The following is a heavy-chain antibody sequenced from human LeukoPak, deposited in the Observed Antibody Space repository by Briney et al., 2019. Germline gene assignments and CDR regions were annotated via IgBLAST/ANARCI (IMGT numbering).Heavy chain of an antibody. CDR2: IYYSGST. Sequence: SETLSLTCTVSGGSISSYYWSWIRQPPGKGLEWIGYIYYSGSTNYNPSLKSRVTISVDTSKNQFSLKLSSVTAADTAVYYCARRRGGQQLVHFQHGGQGTLVTVSS. CDR3: ARRRGGQQLVHFQH. V-gene: IGHV4-59*08. J-gene: IGHJ1*01. CDR1: GGSISSYY. D-gene: IGHD6-13*01.